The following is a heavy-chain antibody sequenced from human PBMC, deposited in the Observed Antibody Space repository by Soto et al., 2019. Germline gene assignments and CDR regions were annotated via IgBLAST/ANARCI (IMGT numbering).Heavy chain of an antibody. J-gene: IGHJ5*02. V-gene: IGHV4-59*01. D-gene: IGHD6-19*01. CDR3: AKLVAVAGTDDWFDP. Sequence: PSETLSLTCTVSGGSISSSYWSWIRQPPGKGLEWLGYIYYSGTTNYNPSLKSRVTISVDTSKNQFSLRLSSVTPADTALYYCAKLVAVAGTDDWFDPWGQGTLVTVSS. CDR1: GGSISSSY. CDR2: IYYSGTT.